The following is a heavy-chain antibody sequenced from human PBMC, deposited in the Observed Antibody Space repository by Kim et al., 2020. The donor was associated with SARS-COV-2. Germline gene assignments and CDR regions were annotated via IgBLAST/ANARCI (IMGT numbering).Heavy chain of an antibody. Sequence: SETLSLTCTVSGGSISSYYWSWIRQPPGKGLEWIGYIYYSGSTNYNPSLKSRVTISVDTSKNQFSLKLSSVTAADTAVYYCASGGWPSKFDYWGQGTLVTVSS. J-gene: IGHJ4*02. D-gene: IGHD6-19*01. V-gene: IGHV4-59*01. CDR1: GGSISSYY. CDR2: IYYSGST. CDR3: ASGGWPSKFDY.